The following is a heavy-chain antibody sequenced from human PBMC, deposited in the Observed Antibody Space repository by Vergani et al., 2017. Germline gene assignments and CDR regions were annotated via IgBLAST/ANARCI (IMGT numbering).Heavy chain of an antibody. D-gene: IGHD2-15*01. Sequence: QVQLVESAGGVVQPGGSLRLSCAASGFTFSNFGMHWFRQAPGKGLEWLAYIGKDGINTRYRDAVKGRFTVSRDNSKDILYLQMYSLRSEHTALFYCAKYLRYSTDGLPDSWGPGTLVIFSS. V-gene: IGHV3-30*02. CDR1: GFTFSNFG. J-gene: IGHJ4*02. CDR2: IGKDGINT. CDR3: AKYLRYSTDGLPDS.